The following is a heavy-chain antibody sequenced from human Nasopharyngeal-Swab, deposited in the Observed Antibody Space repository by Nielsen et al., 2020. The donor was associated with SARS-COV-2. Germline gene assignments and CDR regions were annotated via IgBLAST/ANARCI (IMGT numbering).Heavy chain of an antibody. CDR1: GFTFSSYN. CDR2: ISSSSSYI. CDR3: ARVGGLRFLEWLLSDDY. D-gene: IGHD3-3*01. J-gene: IGHJ4*02. V-gene: IGHV3-21*01. Sequence: GESLKISCVASGFTFSSYNMNWVRQAPGKGLEWVSSISSSSSYINYADSVKGRFTISRDNAKNSLYLQMNSLRAEDTAVYYCARVGGLRFLEWLLSDDYWGQGTLVTVSS.